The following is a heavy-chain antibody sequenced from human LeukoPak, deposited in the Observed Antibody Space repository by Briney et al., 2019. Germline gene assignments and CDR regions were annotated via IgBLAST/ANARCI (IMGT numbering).Heavy chain of an antibody. CDR2: TYFSGCT. D-gene: IGHD3-22*01. CDR3: ASVDYDLAFDI. J-gene: IGHJ3*02. Sequence: SEPLSLTCCFSGGSISYYYWRWLRPPARRGVEGVGLTYFSGCTNYNPSLKSRVTISVDTSKNQFSLKLSSVTAADTAVYYCASVDYDLAFDIWGQGTMVTVSS. CDR1: GGSISYYY. V-gene: IGHV4-59*12.